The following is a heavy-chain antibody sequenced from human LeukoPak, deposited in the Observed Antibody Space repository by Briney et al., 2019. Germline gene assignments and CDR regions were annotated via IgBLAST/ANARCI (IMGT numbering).Heavy chain of an antibody. V-gene: IGHV3-7*01. J-gene: IGHJ4*02. Sequence: PGGSLRLSCAASGFTFSSYWMGWVRQAPGKGLEWAANIKQDGSEKYYVDSVKGRSTISRDNAKNSLYLQMNSLRAEDTAVYYCATGTYYYDSSGYYYFDYWGQGTLVTVSS. CDR3: ATGTYYYDSSGYYYFDY. CDR1: GFTFSSYW. D-gene: IGHD3-22*01. CDR2: IKQDGSEK.